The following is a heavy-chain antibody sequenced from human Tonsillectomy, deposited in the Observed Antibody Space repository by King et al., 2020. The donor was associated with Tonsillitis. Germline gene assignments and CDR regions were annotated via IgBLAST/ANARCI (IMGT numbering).Heavy chain of an antibody. V-gene: IGHV5-10-1*03. D-gene: IGHD3-10*01. CDR1: GYSFTSYW. CDR2: IDPSDSYT. Sequence: QLVQSGAEVKKPGESLRISCKGSGYSFTSYWISWVRQMPGKGLEWMGRIDPSDSYTNYSPSFQGHVTISADKSISTPYLQWSSLKTSDTDMYYCARRVVRGDMDDYWGQGTLVTVSS. J-gene: IGHJ4*02. CDR3: ARRVVRGDMDDY.